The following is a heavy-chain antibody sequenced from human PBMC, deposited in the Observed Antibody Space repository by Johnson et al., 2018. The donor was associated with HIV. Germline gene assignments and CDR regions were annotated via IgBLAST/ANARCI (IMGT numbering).Heavy chain of an antibody. CDR1: GFPFSNAW. CDR3: TTEGDAFDI. V-gene: IGHV3-15*01. Sequence: VQLVESGGGLVKPGGSLRLSCRASGFPFSNAWMNWVRQAPGKGLEWVGRLKSRADGGTTDYAVSVKDRFTILRDDSKNTLYLQMSSLRTEDAGVYYCTTEGDAFDIWVQGTMVTVSS. J-gene: IGHJ3*02. CDR2: LKSRADGGTT.